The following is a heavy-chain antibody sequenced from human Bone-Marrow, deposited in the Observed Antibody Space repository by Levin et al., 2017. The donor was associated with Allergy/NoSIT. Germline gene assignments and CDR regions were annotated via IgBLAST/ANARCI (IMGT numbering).Heavy chain of an antibody. CDR3: AKVRWFGAYYFDY. D-gene: IGHD3-10*01. V-gene: IGHV3-23*01. J-gene: IGHJ4*02. CDR1: GFTFSSYA. Sequence: LSLTCAASGFTFSSYAMSWVRQAPGKGLEWVSAISGSGGSTYYADSVKGRFTISRDNSKNTLYLQMNSLRAEDTAVYYCAKVRWFGAYYFDYWGQGTLVTVSS. CDR2: ISGSGGST.